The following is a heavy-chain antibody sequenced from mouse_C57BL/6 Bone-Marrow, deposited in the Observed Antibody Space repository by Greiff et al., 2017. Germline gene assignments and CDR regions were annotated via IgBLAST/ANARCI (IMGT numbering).Heavy chain of an antibody. V-gene: IGHV1-64*01. CDR1: GYTFTSYW. J-gene: IGHJ4*01. CDR2: IHPNSGST. D-gene: IGHD4-1*02. Sequence: VQLQQPGAELVKPGASVKLSCKASGYTFTSYWMHWVKQRPGQGLEWIGMIHPNSGSTNYNEKFKSKDTLTVDKSSSTAYMQLSSLTSEDSAVYYCARRGNWGYAMDYWGQGTSVTVSS. CDR3: ARRGNWGYAMDY.